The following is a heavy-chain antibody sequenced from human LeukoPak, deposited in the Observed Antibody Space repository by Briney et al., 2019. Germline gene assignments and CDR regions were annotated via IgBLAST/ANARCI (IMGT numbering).Heavy chain of an antibody. Sequence: GGSLRLSCAPSGFTFSKYLMLLVRQAPGKGLESVSRINTDGTVTNYEYSVKGRFTVCRDNADNTLFLQMNSVRDENTAVYYCATKQWLPPPPEPWGGSTAVTVSS. J-gene: IGHJ1*01. CDR3: ATKQWLPPPPEP. CDR2: INTDGTVT. CDR1: GFTFSKYL. D-gene: IGHD6-19*01. V-gene: IGHV3-74*01.